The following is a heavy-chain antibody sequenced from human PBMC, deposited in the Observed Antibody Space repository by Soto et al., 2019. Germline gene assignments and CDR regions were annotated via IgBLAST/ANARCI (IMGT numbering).Heavy chain of an antibody. J-gene: IGHJ4*02. CDR1: GFTFSPFW. V-gene: IGHV3-74*01. Sequence: EVQLVESGGGLVQPGGSLRLSCAASGFTFSPFWMHWVRQVPGKGPVWVSRINSDGNSTSYADSVKGRFTISRDNAKNTMYWQMNSLRAEETAVYYCARGSNHFDYWGQGTLVTVSS. D-gene: IGHD4-4*01. CDR3: ARGSNHFDY. CDR2: INSDGNST.